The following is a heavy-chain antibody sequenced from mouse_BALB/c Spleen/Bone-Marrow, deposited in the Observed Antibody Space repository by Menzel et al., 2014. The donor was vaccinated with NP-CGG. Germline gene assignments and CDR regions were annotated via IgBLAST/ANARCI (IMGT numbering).Heavy chain of an antibody. CDR3: ARGDYGSSYEGAMDY. Sequence: VQLQESGAELARPGASVKLSCKASGYTFTSYWMQWVKQRPGQGLEWIGAIYPGDGDTRYTQKFKGKATLTADKSSSTAYMQLSSLASEDSAVYYCARGDYGSSYEGAMDYWGQGTSVTASS. CDR2: IYPGDGDT. V-gene: IGHV1-87*01. D-gene: IGHD1-1*01. J-gene: IGHJ4*01. CDR1: GYTFTSYW.